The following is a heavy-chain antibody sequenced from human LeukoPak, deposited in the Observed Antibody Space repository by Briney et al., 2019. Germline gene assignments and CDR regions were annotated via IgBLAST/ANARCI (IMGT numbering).Heavy chain of an antibody. CDR2: ISAYNTNT. V-gene: IGHV1-18*01. CDR3: ARDFYYDSNDNGGDY. D-gene: IGHD3-22*01. CDR1: GYTFTNYA. Sequence: GASVKVSCKASGYTFTNYAITWVRLAPGQGLEWMGWISAYNTNTNYAQKLQGRVTMTTDTSTSTAYMELRSLRSDDTAVYYCARDFYYDSNDNGGDYWGQGTLVTVSS. J-gene: IGHJ4*02.